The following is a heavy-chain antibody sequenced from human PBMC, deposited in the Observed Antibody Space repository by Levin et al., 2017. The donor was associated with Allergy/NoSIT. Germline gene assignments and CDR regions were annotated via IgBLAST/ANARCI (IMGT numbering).Heavy chain of an antibody. J-gene: IGHJ3*01. CDR3: ASDSIYGSQKYYRDPGD. CDR2: IWYDGSNI. D-gene: IGHD3-10*01. CDR1: GFTFSNYG. Sequence: GESLKISCAVSGFTFSNYGMHWVRQTPGQGLEWVAFIWYDGSNIKYADSMKGRFTISRDNSKNTLYLQMNSLRAHDTALYYCASDSIYGSQKYYRDPGDWGQGTVVTVSS. V-gene: IGHV3-30*02.